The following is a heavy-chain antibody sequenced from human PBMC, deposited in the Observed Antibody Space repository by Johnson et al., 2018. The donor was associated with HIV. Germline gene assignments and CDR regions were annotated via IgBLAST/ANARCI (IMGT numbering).Heavy chain of an antibody. V-gene: IGHV3-33*06. Sequence: QVQLVESGGGVVQPGRSLRLSCAASGFTFSNYGMHWVRQAPGKGLEWVAVIWFDGSNKYYADSVKGRFTISRDNSKNTLYLQMNSLRAEDTAVYYCAKEGITMEVDIWCQGTMVTVSS. CDR2: IWFDGSNK. D-gene: IGHD3-10*01. J-gene: IGHJ3*02. CDR3: AKEGITMEVDI. CDR1: GFTFSNYG.